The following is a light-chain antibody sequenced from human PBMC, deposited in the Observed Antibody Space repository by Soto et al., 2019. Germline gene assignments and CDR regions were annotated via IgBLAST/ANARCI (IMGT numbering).Light chain of an antibody. CDR1: SGSVSTSYY. J-gene: IGLJ3*02. CDR2: STN. V-gene: IGLV8-61*01. Sequence: QTVVTQEPSFSVSPGRTVTLTCGLSSGSVSTSYYPSWYQQTPGQAPRTLIYSTNTRSSGVPDRFSGSILGNKAALTITGAQADDESDYYCVLYMGRGIRVFGGGTKVTVL. CDR3: VLYMGRGIRV.